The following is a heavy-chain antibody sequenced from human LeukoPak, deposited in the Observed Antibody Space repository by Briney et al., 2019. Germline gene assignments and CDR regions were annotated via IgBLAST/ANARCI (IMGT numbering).Heavy chain of an antibody. Sequence: KPSETLSLTCTVSGGSISSYYWSWIRQPAGKGLEWIGYIYYSGSTNCNPSLKSRVTISVDTSKNQFSLKLSSVTAADTAVYYCARDSLSSGWYVDWGQGTLVTVSS. V-gene: IGHV4-59*01. CDR3: ARDSLSSGWYVD. CDR1: GGSISSYY. J-gene: IGHJ4*02. D-gene: IGHD6-19*01. CDR2: IYYSGST.